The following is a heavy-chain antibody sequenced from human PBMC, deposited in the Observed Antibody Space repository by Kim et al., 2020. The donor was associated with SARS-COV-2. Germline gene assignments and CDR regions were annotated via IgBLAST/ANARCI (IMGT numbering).Heavy chain of an antibody. Sequence: GGSLRLSCAASGFTFGDYAMHWVRQAPGKGLEWVSGISWNSGSIGYADSVKGRFTISRDNAKNSLYLQMNSLRAEDTALYYCAKDMGQNEAHLNADKGYGSYDYGMDVWGQGTTVTVSS. CDR1: GFTFGDYA. J-gene: IGHJ6*02. D-gene: IGHD2-15*01. CDR3: AKDMGQNEAHLNADKGYGSYDYGMDV. V-gene: IGHV3-9*01. CDR2: ISWNSGSI.